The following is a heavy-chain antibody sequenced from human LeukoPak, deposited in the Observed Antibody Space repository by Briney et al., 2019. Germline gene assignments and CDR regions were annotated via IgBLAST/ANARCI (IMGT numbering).Heavy chain of an antibody. CDR1: EFTFSTYN. Sequence: GGSLRLSCAASEFTFSTYNMHWVRQAPGKGLEWVSTISSNSDSHTYYADSVKGRFTISRDNAKNSLYLQMNSLRAEDTAVYYCARAAYDSSGYLTLWGQGTLVTVSS. CDR2: ISSNSDSHT. D-gene: IGHD3-22*01. CDR3: ARAAYDSSGYLTL. J-gene: IGHJ4*02. V-gene: IGHV3-21*01.